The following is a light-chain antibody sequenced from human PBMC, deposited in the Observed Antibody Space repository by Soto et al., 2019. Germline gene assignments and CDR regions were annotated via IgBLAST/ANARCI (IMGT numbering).Light chain of an antibody. CDR1: QSVGSE. V-gene: IGKV3-15*01. J-gene: IGKJ5*01. Sequence: EIVMTQSPATLSVSPGKGAALSCRASQSVGSELAWYRQTPGRSPSLLIYDTSTRATGVPARFSGSGSGTEFTLTITSLQSEHFAVYYCHQYNTWPLTFGQGTRLEI. CDR3: HQYNTWPLT. CDR2: DTS.